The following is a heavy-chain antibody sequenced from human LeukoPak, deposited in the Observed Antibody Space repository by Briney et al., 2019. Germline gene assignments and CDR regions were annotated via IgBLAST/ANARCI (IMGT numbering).Heavy chain of an antibody. J-gene: IGHJ4*02. D-gene: IGHD3-22*01. V-gene: IGHV3-23*01. CDR1: GFTFSSYA. Sequence: GGSLRLSCAASGFTFSSYAMSWVRQAPGKGLEWVSAISGSGGSAYYADSVKGRFTISRDNSKNTLYLQMNSLRAEDTAVYYCAREYLVVVRRNYFDYWGQGTLVTVSS. CDR2: ISGSGGSA. CDR3: AREYLVVVRRNYFDY.